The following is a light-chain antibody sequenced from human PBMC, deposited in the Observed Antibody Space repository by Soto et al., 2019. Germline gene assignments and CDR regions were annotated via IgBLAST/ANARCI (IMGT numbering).Light chain of an antibody. V-gene: IGLV3-10*01. J-gene: IGLJ2*01. Sequence: YELTQPPSVSVSPGQTARITCSGDALPKKYAYWYQQKSGQAPVLVIYEDNKRPSGIPERFSGSKSGTMATLTISGAQVEDEADYYCYSTDSSGNHRVFGGGTKLTVL. CDR1: ALPKKY. CDR3: YSTDSSGNHRV. CDR2: EDN.